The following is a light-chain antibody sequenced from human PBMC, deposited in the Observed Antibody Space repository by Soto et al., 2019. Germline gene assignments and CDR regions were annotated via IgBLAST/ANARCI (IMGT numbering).Light chain of an antibody. V-gene: IGKV1-5*03. CDR2: MAS. J-gene: IGKJ1*01. CDR1: QSISRW. CDR3: HQYDSYPWT. Sequence: DIQMTQSPSTLSASVGDRVTITCRASQSISRWLACYQQKPGRAPKLLIYMASNLESGVPLRFSGSGFGTEFSLTISSLQPDDFATYHCHQYDSYPWTFGQGTKVEIK.